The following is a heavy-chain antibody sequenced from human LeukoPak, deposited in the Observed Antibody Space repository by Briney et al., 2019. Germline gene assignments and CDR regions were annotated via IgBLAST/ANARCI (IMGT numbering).Heavy chain of an antibody. CDR3: ARGSVGYMDV. Sequence: ASAKVSCKASGYTFTGYYMHWVRQAPGQGLEWMGWISAYNGNTNYAQKLQGRVTMTTDTSTSTAYMELRSLRSDDTAVYYCARGSVGYMDVWGKGTTVTVSS. V-gene: IGHV1-18*04. D-gene: IGHD4-23*01. CDR2: ISAYNGNT. J-gene: IGHJ6*03. CDR1: GYTFTGYY.